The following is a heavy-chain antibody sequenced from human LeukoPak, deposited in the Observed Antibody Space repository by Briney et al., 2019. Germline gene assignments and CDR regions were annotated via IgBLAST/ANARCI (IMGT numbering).Heavy chain of an antibody. J-gene: IGHJ4*02. CDR2: ISSSSSYI. CDR3: AREKCIDY. V-gene: IGHV3-21*01. CDR1: GFTFSIYN. Sequence: GGSLRLSCAASGFTFSIYNINWVRQAPGKGLEWVSSISSSSSYIYYADSVKGRFTISRDNAKNSLYLQMNSLRAEDTAVYYCAREKCIDYWGQGTLVTVSS.